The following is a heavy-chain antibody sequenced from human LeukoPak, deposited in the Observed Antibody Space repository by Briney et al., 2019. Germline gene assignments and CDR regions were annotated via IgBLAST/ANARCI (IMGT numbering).Heavy chain of an antibody. D-gene: IGHD6-19*01. CDR2: INTNTGNP. J-gene: IGHJ6*03. V-gene: IGHV7-4-1*02. Sequence: ASVKVSCKAYGYTFTGYYIHWVRQAPGQGLEWMGWINTNTGNPTYAQGFTGRFVFSLDTSVSTAYLQISSLKAEDTAVYYCARAGGGGWSNDYYYYMDVWGKGTTVTVSS. CDR1: GYTFTGYY. CDR3: ARAGGGGWSNDYYYYMDV.